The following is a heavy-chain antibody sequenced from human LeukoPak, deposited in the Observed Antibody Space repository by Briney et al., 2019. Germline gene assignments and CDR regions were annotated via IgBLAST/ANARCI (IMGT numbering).Heavy chain of an antibody. V-gene: IGHV4-38-2*02. CDR1: GYSISSGYY. CDR2: IYHSGST. D-gene: IGHD3-10*01. CDR3: ARAMVRGVIIVARQAAFDY. J-gene: IGHJ4*02. Sequence: PSETLSLTCTVSGYSISSGYYWGWIRQPPGKGLEWIGSIYHSGSTYYNPSLKSRVTISVDTSKNQFSLKLNSVTAADTAVYYCARAMVRGVIIVARQAAFDYWGQGTLVTVSS.